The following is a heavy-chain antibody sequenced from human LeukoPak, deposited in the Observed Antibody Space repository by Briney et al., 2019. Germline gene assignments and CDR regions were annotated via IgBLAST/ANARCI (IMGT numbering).Heavy chain of an antibody. CDR2: IIPILGIA. D-gene: IGHD3-3*01. CDR1: GGTFSSYA. Sequence: ASVKVSWKASGGTFSSYAISWVRQAPGQGLEWMGRIIPILGIANYAQKFQGRVTITADKSTSTAYMELSSLRSEDTAVYYCASLTIFGVVIPYYFDYWGQGTLVTVSS. CDR3: ASLTIFGVVIPYYFDY. J-gene: IGHJ4*02. V-gene: IGHV1-69*04.